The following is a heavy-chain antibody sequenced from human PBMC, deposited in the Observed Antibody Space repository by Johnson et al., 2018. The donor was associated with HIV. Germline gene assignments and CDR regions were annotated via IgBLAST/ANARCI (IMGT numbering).Heavy chain of an antibody. CDR1: GFTVSSNY. D-gene: IGHD3-16*02. V-gene: IGHV3-7*05. CDR2: INQDGSET. J-gene: IGHJ3*02. Sequence: VQLVESGGGLVQPGGSLRLSCAASGFTVSSNYMSWVRQAPGKGLEWVANINQDGSETYYVGSVKGRFTISRDNAKNSLFLQMDSLRAEDTAVYFCARPPAYLYKAAFSIWGQGTMVTVSS. CDR3: ARPPAYLYKAAFSI.